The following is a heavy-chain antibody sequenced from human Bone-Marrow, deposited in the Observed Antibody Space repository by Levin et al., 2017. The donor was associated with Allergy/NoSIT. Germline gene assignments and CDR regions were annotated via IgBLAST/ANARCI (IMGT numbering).Heavy chain of an antibody. CDR2: IYPDDSHT. J-gene: IGHJ3*02. D-gene: IGHD6-13*01. CDR3: ARRWADAFDM. V-gene: IGHV5-51*01. CDR1: EDTFDSFW. Sequence: GASVKVSCKGSEDTFDSFWIGWLRQMPGKGLECIGVIYPDDSHTIYSPAFQGQVTISADRSITTAYLQWGSLKASDTAIYYCARRWADAFDMWGQGTMVTVSS.